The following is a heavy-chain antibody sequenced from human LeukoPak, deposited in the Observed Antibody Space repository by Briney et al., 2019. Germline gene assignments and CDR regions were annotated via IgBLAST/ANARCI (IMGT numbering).Heavy chain of an antibody. CDR3: ARGSDWNHDVSFT. J-gene: IGHJ5*02. CDR2: ISSTGIYT. Sequence: GGSLRLSCAASGFTFSDYYMSWIRQAPGKGLEWISYISSTGIYTNYADSVKGRFTISRDNAKNSLSLQMNSLRAEDTAVYYCARGSDWNHDVSFTWGQGTLVTVSS. D-gene: IGHD1-1*01. V-gene: IGHV3-11*06. CDR1: GFTFSDYY.